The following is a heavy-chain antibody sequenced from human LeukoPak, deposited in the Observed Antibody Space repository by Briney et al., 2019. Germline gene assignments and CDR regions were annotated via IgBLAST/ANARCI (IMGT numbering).Heavy chain of an antibody. V-gene: IGHV4-34*01. J-gene: IGHJ1*01. CDR1: GGSISSYY. D-gene: IGHD6-19*01. CDR3: ASSGWYSYFQH. CDR2: INHSGST. Sequence: PSETLSLTCTVSGGSISSYYWSWIRQPPGKGLEWIGEINHSGSTNYNPSLKSRVTISVDTSKNQFSLKLSSVTAADTAVYYCASSGWYSYFQHWGQGTLVTVSS.